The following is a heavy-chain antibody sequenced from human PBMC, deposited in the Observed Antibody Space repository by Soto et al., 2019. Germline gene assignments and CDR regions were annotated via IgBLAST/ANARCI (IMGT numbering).Heavy chain of an antibody. D-gene: IGHD4-17*01. CDR3: AKGLYGDYGMDV. CDR2: ISYEGSNK. CDR1: GFTFSSYG. J-gene: IGHJ6*02. Sequence: QVQLVESGGGVVQPGRSLRLSCAASGFTFSSYGMHWVRQAPGRGLEWVAVISYEGSNKYYADSVKGRFTISRDNSKNTLYLQMNSLRAEDTAVYYCAKGLYGDYGMDVWGQGTTVTVSS. V-gene: IGHV3-30*18.